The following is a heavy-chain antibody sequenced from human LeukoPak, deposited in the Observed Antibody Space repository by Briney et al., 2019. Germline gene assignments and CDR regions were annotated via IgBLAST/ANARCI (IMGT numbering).Heavy chain of an antibody. J-gene: IGHJ4*02. CDR2: IYYGEGT. Sequence: SETLSLTCTVSGGSISSYYCIWIRQPPGKGLEWIGSIYYGEGTNSNPSLKSRVTVSLDKPNNQFSLKLTSVTAADTAVYYCATSKYSGAWYGFDSWGQGNLVTVSS. CDR3: ATSKYSGAWYGFDS. CDR1: GGSISSYY. V-gene: IGHV4-59*08. D-gene: IGHD2-8*02.